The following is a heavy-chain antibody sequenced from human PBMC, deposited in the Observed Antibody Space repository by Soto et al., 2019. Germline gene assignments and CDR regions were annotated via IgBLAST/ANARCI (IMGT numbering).Heavy chain of an antibody. CDR3: ARDYNDSSGLYYFDY. D-gene: IGHD3-22*01. J-gene: IGHJ4*02. CDR2: ISVYNGNT. Sequence: ASVKVSCKASGYTFTTYGINWVRQAPGQGLEWMGWISVYNGNTNYAQKLQGRVTMTTDTSTSTAYMELRSLRSDDTAVYYCARDYNDSSGLYYFDYWGQGTLVTVSS. CDR1: GYTFTTYG. V-gene: IGHV1-18*04.